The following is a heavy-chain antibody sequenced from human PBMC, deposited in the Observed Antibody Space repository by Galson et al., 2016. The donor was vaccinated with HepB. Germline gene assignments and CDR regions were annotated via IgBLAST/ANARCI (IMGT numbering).Heavy chain of an antibody. J-gene: IGHJ6*02. CDR1: GFSFSTYG. CDR2: IWHDGSIK. D-gene: IGHD3-10*01. CDR3: AKDGYFASGSALYGMDV. Sequence: SLRLSCAASGFSFSTYGMHWVRQAPGKGLEWVAVIWHDGSIKYYGESVKGRFTISRDNSKNTVYLQMNSLRVEDTALYYCAKDGYFASGSALYGMDVWGQGTTVTVSS. V-gene: IGHV3-33*06.